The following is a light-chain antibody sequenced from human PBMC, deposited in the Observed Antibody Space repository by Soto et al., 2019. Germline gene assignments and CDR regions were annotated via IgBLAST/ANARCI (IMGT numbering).Light chain of an antibody. J-gene: IGKJ3*01. CDR2: AAS. V-gene: IGKV1-39*01. Sequence: DLQMTQSPSSLSASVGDRVTITCRARPSIDRYINWYQQKPGKAPKLLINAASSLQSGVPSRVSGSGSGTDFTLTISNLQPEDVATYDCQQPYTTPVTCGPGTKVDIK. CDR3: QQPYTTPVT. CDR1: PSIDRY.